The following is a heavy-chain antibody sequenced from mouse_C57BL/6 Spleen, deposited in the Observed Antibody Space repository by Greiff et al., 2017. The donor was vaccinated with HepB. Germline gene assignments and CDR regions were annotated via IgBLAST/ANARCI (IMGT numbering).Heavy chain of an antibody. CDR1: GYTFTSYW. Sequence: QVQLQQPGAELVKPGASVKMSCKASGYTFTSYWITWVKQRPGQGLEWIGDIYPGSGSTNYNEKFKSKATLTVDTASSTDYMQLSSLTSEDSAVYYCARTPYDYDGVYFDYWGQGTTLTVSS. D-gene: IGHD2-4*01. CDR2: IYPGSGST. J-gene: IGHJ2*01. CDR3: ARTPYDYDGVYFDY. V-gene: IGHV1-55*01.